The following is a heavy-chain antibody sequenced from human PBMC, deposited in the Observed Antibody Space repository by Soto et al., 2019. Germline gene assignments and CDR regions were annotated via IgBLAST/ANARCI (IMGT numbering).Heavy chain of an antibody. CDR1: GFTVSSNY. V-gene: IGHV3-66*02. J-gene: IGHJ5*02. D-gene: IGHD3-10*01. CDR2: IYSGGST. CDR3: AKDSHYGSGSYYNVGP. Sequence: GGSLRLSCAASGFTVSSNYMSWVRQAPGKGLEWVSVIYSGGSTYYADSVKGRFTISRDNSKNTLYLQMNSLRAEDTVFFYCAKDSHYGSGSYYNVGPWGQGTLVTVSS.